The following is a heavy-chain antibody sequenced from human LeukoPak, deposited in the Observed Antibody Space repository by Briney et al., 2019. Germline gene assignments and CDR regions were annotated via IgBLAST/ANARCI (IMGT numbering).Heavy chain of an antibody. CDR2: INSDGSST. J-gene: IGHJ6*02. Sequence: GSLRLSCAASGFTFSSYWMHWVRQAPGKGLVWVSRINSDGSSTSYADSVKGRFTISRDNAKNTLYLQMNSLRAEDTAVYYCARDPPTEYCGGDCFENGMDVWGQGTTVTVSS. CDR3: ARDPPTEYCGGDCFENGMDV. V-gene: IGHV3-74*01. CDR1: GFTFSSYW. D-gene: IGHD2-21*02.